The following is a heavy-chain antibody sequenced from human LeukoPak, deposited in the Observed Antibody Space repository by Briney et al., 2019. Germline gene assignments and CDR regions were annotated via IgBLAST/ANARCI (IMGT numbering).Heavy chain of an antibody. CDR3: ATVVRDGDYGDFQH. CDR2: FDPEDGET. J-gene: IGHJ1*01. CDR1: GYTLTELS. D-gene: IGHD4-17*01. V-gene: IGHV1-24*01. Sequence: ASVKVSCKVSGYTLTELSMHWVRQAPGKGLEWMGGFDPEDGETIYAQKFQGRVTMTEDTSTDTAYMEMSSLRSEDTAVYYCATVVRDGDYGDFQHWGQGTLVTVSS.